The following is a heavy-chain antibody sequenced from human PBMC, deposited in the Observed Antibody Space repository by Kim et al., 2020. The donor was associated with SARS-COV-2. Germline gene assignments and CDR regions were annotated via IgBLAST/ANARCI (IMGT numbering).Heavy chain of an antibody. V-gene: IGHV4-39*01. CDR1: GGSISSSSYY. Sequence: SETLSLTCTVSGGSISSSSYYWGWIRQPPGKGLEWIGSIYYSGSTYYNPSLKSRVTISVDTSKNQFSLKLSSVTAADTAVYYCARLPETYYYDSSGYYRGDAFDIWGQGTMVTVSS. D-gene: IGHD3-22*01. CDR3: ARLPETYYYDSSGYYRGDAFDI. CDR2: IYYSGST. J-gene: IGHJ3*02.